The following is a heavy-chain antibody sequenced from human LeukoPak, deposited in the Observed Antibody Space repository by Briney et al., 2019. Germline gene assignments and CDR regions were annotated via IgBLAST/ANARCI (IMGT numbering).Heavy chain of an antibody. Sequence: SQTLSLTCTVSGGSITSGGYYWSWIRQHPGKGLEWIGYIYYTGTTYYNPSLKSRLTISVDTSKNQFSLMLSSVTAADTAVYYCARIATEIVQYYFDCWGQGTLVTVSS. CDR2: IYYTGTT. D-gene: IGHD2-8*01. CDR3: ARIATEIVQYYFDC. CDR1: GGSITSGGYY. V-gene: IGHV4-31*03. J-gene: IGHJ4*02.